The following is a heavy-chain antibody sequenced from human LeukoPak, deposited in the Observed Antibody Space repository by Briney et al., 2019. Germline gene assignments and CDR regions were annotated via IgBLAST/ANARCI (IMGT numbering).Heavy chain of an antibody. V-gene: IGHV3-64*01. J-gene: IGHJ3*02. Sequence: PGGSLRLSCAASGFTFSSYAMHWVRQAAGKGLEYVSAISSNGGSTYYANSVKGRFTISRDNSKNTLYLQMGSLRAEDMAVYYCAREAHHAFDIWGQGTMVTVSS. CDR1: GFTFSSYA. CDR3: AREAHHAFDI. CDR2: ISSNGGST.